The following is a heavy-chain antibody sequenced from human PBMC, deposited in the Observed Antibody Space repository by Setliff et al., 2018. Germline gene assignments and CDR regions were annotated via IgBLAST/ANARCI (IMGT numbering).Heavy chain of an antibody. V-gene: IGHV1-46*01. CDR3: ARLVRYCTRTSCQRTSGAEL. Sequence: ASVKVSCKASGYTFTDFGINWVRQAPGQGLEWMGLINVSGGSASYEQKFQGRVTMTRDTSTGTVYMELTSLKSEDTAVYYCARLVRYCTRTSCQRTSGAELWGQGTLITVSS. CDR2: INVSGGSA. CDR1: GYTFTDFG. J-gene: IGHJ4*02. D-gene: IGHD2-2*01.